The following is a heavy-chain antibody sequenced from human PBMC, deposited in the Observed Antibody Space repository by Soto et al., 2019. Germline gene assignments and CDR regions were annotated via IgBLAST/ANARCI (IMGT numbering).Heavy chain of an antibody. D-gene: IGHD1-26*01. V-gene: IGHV1-58*01. CDR3: AAESLRAVGATWDFDY. CDR2: IVVGSGNT. J-gene: IGHJ4*02. CDR1: GFTFTSSA. Sequence: GASVNVSFKASGFTFTSSAVQWVRQARGQRLEWIGWIVVGSGNTNYAQKFQERVTITREMSTSTAYMELSSLRSEDTAVYYCAAESLRAVGATWDFDYWGQGTLVTVSS.